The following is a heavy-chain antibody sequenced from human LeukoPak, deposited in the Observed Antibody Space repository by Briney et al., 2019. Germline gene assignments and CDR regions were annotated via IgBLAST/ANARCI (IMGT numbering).Heavy chain of an antibody. D-gene: IGHD2-8*01. V-gene: IGHV4-34*01. CDR1: GVPISGFF. CDR2: INHSGGT. CDR3: ARIRCGLTDDRCYNY. J-gene: IGHJ4*02. Sequence: PSETLSLTCAVQGVPISGFFWSWIRQPPGKGLEWIAEINHSGGTNYNPSLKSRATISVDTSENQFSLRVTSVTAADTAVYYCARIRCGLTDDRCYNYWVQGTLVTVSS.